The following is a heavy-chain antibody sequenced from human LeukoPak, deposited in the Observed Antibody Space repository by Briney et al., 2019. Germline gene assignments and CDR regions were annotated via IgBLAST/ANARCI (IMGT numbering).Heavy chain of an antibody. D-gene: IGHD3-22*01. J-gene: IGHJ4*02. CDR2: IFYSGST. V-gene: IGHV4-59*12. CDR1: GASITDYY. CDR3: ASSKGNYYDSSGTSFDY. Sequence: SETLSLTCTVSGASITDYYWNWIRQVPGKGLEWIGSIFYSGSTNYYPSLKSRVTMSVDTSKNQFSLKLRSVTAADTAVYYCASSKGNYYDSSGTSFDYWGQGTLVTVSS.